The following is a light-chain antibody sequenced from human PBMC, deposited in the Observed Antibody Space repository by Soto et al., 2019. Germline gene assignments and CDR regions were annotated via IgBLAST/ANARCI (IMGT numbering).Light chain of an antibody. J-gene: IGLJ2*01. V-gene: IGLV2-23*02. CDR1: NSDIGTYAL. CDR3: SSYVRSSILVA. Sequence: QSALTQPASVSGSPGQSLTISCTGTNSDIGTYALVSWYQQHPGKAPKLIIFEVTKRPSGVSLRFSGYKSGNMAFLTISGLQAEDEADYYCSSYVRSSILVAFGGGTKVTVL. CDR2: EVT.